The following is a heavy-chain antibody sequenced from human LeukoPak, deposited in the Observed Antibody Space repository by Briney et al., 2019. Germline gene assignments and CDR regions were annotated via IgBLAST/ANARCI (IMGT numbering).Heavy chain of an antibody. CDR3: ARHEYSGSYYGLSWFDP. Sequence: SETLSLTCTVSGGSISSSGYYWGWIRQPPGKGLEWIASIYYSGSTYYNPSLKSRVTISVDTSKNQLSLKLSSLTSADTAEYYCARHEYSGSYYGLSWFDPWGQGTLVTVSS. J-gene: IGHJ5*02. CDR2: IYYSGST. V-gene: IGHV4-39*01. CDR1: GGSISSSGYY. D-gene: IGHD1-26*01.